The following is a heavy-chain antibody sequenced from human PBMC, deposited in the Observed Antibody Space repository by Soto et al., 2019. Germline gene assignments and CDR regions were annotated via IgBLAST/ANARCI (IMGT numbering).Heavy chain of an antibody. CDR3: ARDRVGGTDFDY. CDR1: GGSISSYY. V-gene: IGHV4-59*13. Sequence: QVQLQESGPGLVKPSETLSLTCTVSGGSISSYYWSWIRQPPGKGLEWIGYIYYSGTTKYNPSLLSRATISVDTSTNQFSLKLSSVTAADTAVYYCARDRVGGTDFDYWGQGTLVTVSS. CDR2: IYYSGTT. D-gene: IGHD1-26*01. J-gene: IGHJ4*02.